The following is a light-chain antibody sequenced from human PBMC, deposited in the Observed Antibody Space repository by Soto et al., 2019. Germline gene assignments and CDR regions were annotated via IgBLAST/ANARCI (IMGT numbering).Light chain of an antibody. V-gene: IGLV1-51*01. CDR3: GTWDNSLSGVL. CDR1: PSNIGQEY. CDR2: DDN. Sequence: QSVLTQPPSVSAAPGQKVTISCSGSPSNIGQEYVSWYQQVPATAPKLLIYDDNKRPSGIPDRFAGSKSGTSATLDITGLQAGDEADYYCGTWDNSLSGVLFGGGTKVTVL. J-gene: IGLJ2*01.